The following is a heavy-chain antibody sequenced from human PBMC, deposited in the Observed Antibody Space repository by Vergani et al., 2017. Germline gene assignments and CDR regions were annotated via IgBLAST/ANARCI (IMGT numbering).Heavy chain of an antibody. CDR1: GYTLTDYW. J-gene: IGHJ6*02. Sequence: DVQLVQSGAEVKKPGTTVKISCKVSGYTLTDYWMHWVQQAPGKGLEWMGAVDPEDGETVYAEKFQARVTITADTSRDTVYLEVTSLKSDDTAVYYCARTLGYCSGDSCYSGIPGVDYYYGLDVWGQGTTVTVSS. CDR2: VDPEDGET. CDR3: ARTLGYCSGDSCYSGIPGVDYYYGLDV. D-gene: IGHD2-15*01. V-gene: IGHV1-69-2*01.